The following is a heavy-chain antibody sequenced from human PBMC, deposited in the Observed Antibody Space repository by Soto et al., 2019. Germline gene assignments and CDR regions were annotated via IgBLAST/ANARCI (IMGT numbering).Heavy chain of an antibody. J-gene: IGHJ6*02. D-gene: IGHD1-1*01. CDR3: ARGLLLEPLGGYGMDV. CDR1: GYTFTGYY. V-gene: IGHV1-2*04. CDR2: INPNSGGT. Sequence: ASVKVSCKASGYTFTGYYMHWVRQAPGQGLEWMGWINPNSGGTNYAQKFQGWVTMTRDTSISTAYMELSRLRSDDTAVYYCARGLLLEPLGGYGMDVWGQGTTVTVSS.